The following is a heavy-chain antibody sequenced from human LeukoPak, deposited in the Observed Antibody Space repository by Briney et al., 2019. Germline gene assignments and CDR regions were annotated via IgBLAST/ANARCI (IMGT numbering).Heavy chain of an antibody. J-gene: IGHJ5*02. D-gene: IGHD3-22*01. Sequence: ASVKVSCKASGYTFTSYGISWVRQAPGQGLEWMGWISAYNGNTNYAQKFQGRVTITADKSTSTAYMELSSLRSEDTAVYYCARERITMIVVVTSGWFDPWGQGTLVTVSS. CDR3: ARERITMIVVVTSGWFDP. CDR2: ISAYNGNT. CDR1: GYTFTSYG. V-gene: IGHV1-18*01.